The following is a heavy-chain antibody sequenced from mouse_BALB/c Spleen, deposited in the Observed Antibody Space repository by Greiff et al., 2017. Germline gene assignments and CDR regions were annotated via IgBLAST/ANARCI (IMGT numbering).Heavy chain of an antibody. Sequence: DVMLVESGGGLVQPGGSLKLSCAASGFTFSSYTMSWVRQTPEKRLEWVAYISNGGGSTYYPDTVKGRFTISRDNAKNTLYLQMSSLKSEDTAMYYCARHEVGRFFAYWGQGTLVTVSA. J-gene: IGHJ3*01. D-gene: IGHD4-1*01. CDR1: GFTFSSYT. V-gene: IGHV5-12-2*01. CDR2: ISNGGGST. CDR3: ARHEVGRFFAY.